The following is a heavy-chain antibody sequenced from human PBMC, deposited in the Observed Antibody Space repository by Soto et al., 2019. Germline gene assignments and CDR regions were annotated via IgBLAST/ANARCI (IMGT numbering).Heavy chain of an antibody. V-gene: IGHV4-30-4*01. CDR3: ARLYYYDSSGYYPRFYYYGMDV. CDR1: GGSISSGDYY. Sequence: SETLSLTCTVSGGSISSGDYYWSWIRQPPGKGLEWIGYIYYSGSTYYNPSLKSRVTISVDTSKNQFSLKLSSVTAADTAVYYCARLYYYDSSGYYPRFYYYGMDVWGQGTTVTVSS. CDR2: IYYSGST. D-gene: IGHD3-22*01. J-gene: IGHJ6*02.